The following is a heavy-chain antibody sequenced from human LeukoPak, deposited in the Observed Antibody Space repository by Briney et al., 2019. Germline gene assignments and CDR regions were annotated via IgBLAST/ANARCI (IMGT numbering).Heavy chain of an antibody. J-gene: IGHJ4*02. CDR1: GGSFSGYY. D-gene: IGHD3-10*01. CDR2: INHSGST. Sequence: SETLSLTCAVCGGSFSGYYWSWLRQPPGKGLEWIGDINHSGSTNYNPSLKSRVTISLHTSKNQFSLKLNSVTAADTAVYYCERGVHYGPSYDFFDYWGQGTLVTVSS. V-gene: IGHV4-34*01. CDR3: ERGVHYGPSYDFFDY.